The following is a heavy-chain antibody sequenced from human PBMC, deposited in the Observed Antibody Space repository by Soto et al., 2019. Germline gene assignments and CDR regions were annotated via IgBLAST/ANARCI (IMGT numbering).Heavy chain of an antibody. CDR1: GFTFTRYS. V-gene: IGHV3-21*06. CDR2: ISSTTNYI. J-gene: IGHJ4*02. Sequence: GGSLRLSCAASGFTFTRYSMNWVRQAPGKGLEWVSSISSTTNYIYYGDSMKGRFTISRDNAKNSLYPEMNSLRAEDTAVYYCARESEDLTSSFDYWGQGTLVTVSS. CDR3: ARESEDLTSSFDY.